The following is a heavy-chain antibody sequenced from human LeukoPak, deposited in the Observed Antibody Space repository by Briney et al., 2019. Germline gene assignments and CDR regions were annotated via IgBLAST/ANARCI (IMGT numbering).Heavy chain of an antibody. CDR3: ARLKTGDVHKKTNKWFDP. V-gene: IGHV4-61*02. CDR2: IYTSGST. Sequence: SQTLSLTCTVSGGSISSGSYYRSWIRQPAGKGLEWIGRIYTSGSTNYNPSLKSRVAMSLDAPRNQFSLTLTSVTAADTAIYYCARLKTGDVHKKTNKWFDPWGQGTLVTVSS. J-gene: IGHJ5*02. D-gene: IGHD7-27*01. CDR1: GGSISSGSYY.